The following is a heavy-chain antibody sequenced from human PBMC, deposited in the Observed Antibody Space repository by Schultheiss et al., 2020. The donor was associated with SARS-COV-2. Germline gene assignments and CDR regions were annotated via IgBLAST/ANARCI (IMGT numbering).Heavy chain of an antibody. V-gene: IGHV3-23*01. CDR3: AKVSTYSSSDYFDY. D-gene: IGHD6-6*01. CDR2: ISDNGITT. J-gene: IGHJ4*02. CDR1: GFTFSSYA. Sequence: GGSLRLSCAASGFTFSSYAMSWVRQAPGKGLEWVSDISDNGITTYYADSVKGRFAISRDSSKSTLYLQMNSLRAEDTAVYYCAKVSTYSSSDYFDYWGQGTLVTVSS.